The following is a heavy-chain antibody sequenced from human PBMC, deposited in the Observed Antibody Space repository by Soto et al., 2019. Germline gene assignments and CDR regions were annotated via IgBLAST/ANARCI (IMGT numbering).Heavy chain of an antibody. V-gene: IGHV4-39*01. CDR3: ARQHYYDSSGYYTWN. CDR1: GGSIRSNIYY. J-gene: IGHJ4*02. Sequence: QLQLQESGPGLVKPSETLSLTCSVSGGSIRSNIYYLGWIRQPPGKGLECIATVHDSGSTSYTPSIKCRVPLSEDTSKNQFSLRLNSVTAADTAVYYCARQHYYDSSGYYTWNWGQGTLVTVSS. CDR2: VHDSGST. D-gene: IGHD3-22*01.